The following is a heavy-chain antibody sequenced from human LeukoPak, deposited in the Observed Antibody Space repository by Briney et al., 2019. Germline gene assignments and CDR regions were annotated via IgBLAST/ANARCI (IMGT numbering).Heavy chain of an antibody. CDR2: ISSSSSYI. Sequence: GGSLRLSRAASGFTFSSYSMNWVRQAPGKGLEWVSSISSSSSYIYYADSVKGRFTISRDNAKNSLYLQMNSLRAEDTAVYYCARDLTTSIAVAETDYWGQGTLVTVSS. CDR3: ARDLTTSIAVAETDY. D-gene: IGHD6-19*01. CDR1: GFTFSSYS. V-gene: IGHV3-21*01. J-gene: IGHJ4*02.